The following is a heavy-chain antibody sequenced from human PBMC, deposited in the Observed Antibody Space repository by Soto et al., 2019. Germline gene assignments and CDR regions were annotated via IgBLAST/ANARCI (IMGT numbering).Heavy chain of an antibody. Sequence: QVQLVQSAGEVKKPGASVKVSCKASGYTFIRYGITWVRQAPGQGLEWMGWISPYNDYTIYAQKLQGRVTMTTDTSTRTVYLDLRSLKSDDTAVYYCARGGYYDNTWGKLSHYGLDVWCQGTSVTGSS. J-gene: IGHJ6*02. CDR1: GYTFIRYG. CDR2: ISPYNDYT. CDR3: ARGGYYDNTWGKLSHYGLDV. V-gene: IGHV1-18*01. D-gene: IGHD3-16*01.